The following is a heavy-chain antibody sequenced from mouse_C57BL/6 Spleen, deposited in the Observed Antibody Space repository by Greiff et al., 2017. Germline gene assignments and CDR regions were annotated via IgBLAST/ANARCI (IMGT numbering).Heavy chain of an antibody. CDR2: ISSGSSTI. Sequence: EVKLVESGGGLVKPGGSLKLSCAASGFTFSDYGMHWVRQAPEKGLEWVAYISSGSSTIYYADTVKGRFPISRDNAKNTLFLQMTSLRSEDTAMYYCARPYYYGSSYFDYWGQGTTLTVSS. D-gene: IGHD1-1*01. CDR3: ARPYYYGSSYFDY. J-gene: IGHJ2*01. V-gene: IGHV5-17*01. CDR1: GFTFSDYG.